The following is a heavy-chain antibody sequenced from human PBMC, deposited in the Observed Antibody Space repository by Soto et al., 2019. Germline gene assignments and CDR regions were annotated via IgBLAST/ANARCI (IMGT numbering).Heavy chain of an antibody. D-gene: IGHD6-19*01. V-gene: IGHV4-31*03. CDR3: ARDSVSVDYYGMDV. CDR2: IYYSGST. CDR1: GGSISSGGYY. J-gene: IGHJ6*02. Sequence: SETLSLTCTVSGGSISSGGYYWSWIRQHPGKGLEWIGYIYYSGSTYYNPSLKSRVTISVDTSKNQFSLKLSSVTAADTAVYYCARDSVSVDYYGMDVWGQGTTVTVS.